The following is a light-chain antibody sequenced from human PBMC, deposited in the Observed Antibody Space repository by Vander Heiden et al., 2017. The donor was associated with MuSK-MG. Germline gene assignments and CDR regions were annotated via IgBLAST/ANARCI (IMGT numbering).Light chain of an antibody. CDR2: KAS. J-gene: IGKJ1*01. Sequence: DIHMTQSPSTLSASVGDRVTITCRASQSISSWLAWYQQKPGKAPKLLIYKASNLEGGVPSRFSGSGSGREFTLTISSLQPDDFATYYCLQYDSYPWTFGQGTKVEV. CDR1: QSISSW. CDR3: LQYDSYPWT. V-gene: IGKV1-5*03.